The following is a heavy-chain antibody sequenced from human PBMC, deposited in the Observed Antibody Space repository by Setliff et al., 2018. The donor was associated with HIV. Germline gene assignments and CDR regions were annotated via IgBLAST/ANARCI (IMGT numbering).Heavy chain of an antibody. CDR1: GYTFTGYY. J-gene: IGHJ6*02. CDR2: INPTSGGT. CDR3: ARNFGLSPSGKYYYYYGMDI. D-gene: IGHD3-10*01. Sequence: ASVKVSCKASGYTFTGYYMHWVRQAPGQGPEWLGRINPTSGGTRYAQKFQGRFSMTRDTAISTAYMELSRLRSDDSAVYYCARNFGLSPSGKYYYYYGMDIWGQGTTVTVSS. V-gene: IGHV1-2*06.